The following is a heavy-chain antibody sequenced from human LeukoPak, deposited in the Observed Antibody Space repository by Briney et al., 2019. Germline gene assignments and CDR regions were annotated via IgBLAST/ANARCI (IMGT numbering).Heavy chain of an antibody. Sequence: PGGSLRLSCAASGFIVSGDFMSWVRQAPGKGLEWVSVIYSDGSTYYADSVKGRFTISRDNSKNTLDLQMTGLRAEDTAVYYRARERGGGRDSPWFDYWGQGTLVTVSS. J-gene: IGHJ4*02. V-gene: IGHV3-53*01. CDR3: ARERGGGRDSPWFDY. CDR2: IYSDGST. D-gene: IGHD3-16*01. CDR1: GFIVSGDF.